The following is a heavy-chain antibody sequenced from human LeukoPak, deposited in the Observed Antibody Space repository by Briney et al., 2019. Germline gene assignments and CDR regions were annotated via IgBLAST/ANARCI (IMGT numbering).Heavy chain of an antibody. J-gene: IGHJ3*02. CDR1: GFTFSSYE. CDR3: ARVAYYYDSSGYYDAFDI. Sequence: GGSLRLSCAASGFTFSSYEMNWVRQAPGKGLEWVSYISSSGSTIYYADSVKGRFTISRDNAKNSLYLQMNSLRAEDTAVYYCARVAYYYDSSGYYDAFDIWGQGTMVTVSS. CDR2: ISSSGSTI. D-gene: IGHD3-22*01. V-gene: IGHV3-48*03.